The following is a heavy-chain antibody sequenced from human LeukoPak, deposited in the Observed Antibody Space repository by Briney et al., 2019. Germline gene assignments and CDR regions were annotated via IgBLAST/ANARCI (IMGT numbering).Heavy chain of an antibody. J-gene: IGHJ4*02. CDR3: AKNSHDVLIGYYWLINY. CDR1: EFTFSNYA. Sequence: PGGSLRLSCTASEFTFSNYAMSWVRQAPGKGLEWVSDISGRGGSTYYADSVKGRFTISRDNSKNTLFLQMNSLRAEDTAVYHCAKNSHDVLIGYYWLINYWGQGTLVTVSS. CDR2: ISGRGGST. D-gene: IGHD3-9*01. V-gene: IGHV3-23*01.